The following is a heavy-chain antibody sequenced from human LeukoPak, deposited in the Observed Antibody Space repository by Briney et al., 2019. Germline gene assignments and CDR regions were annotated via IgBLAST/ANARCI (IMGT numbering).Heavy chain of an antibody. CDR1: GGSISNTNW. Sequence: PSETLSLTCTVSGGSISNTNWWTWVRQPPGKGLEWIGEVNLQGSTNYNPSLKSQVAISVDKSENHISLKLTSVTAADTAVYYCARGGGPYRPLDYSGQGTLVTVAS. CDR3: ARGGGPYRPLDY. V-gene: IGHV4-4*02. J-gene: IGHJ4*02. CDR2: VNLQGST.